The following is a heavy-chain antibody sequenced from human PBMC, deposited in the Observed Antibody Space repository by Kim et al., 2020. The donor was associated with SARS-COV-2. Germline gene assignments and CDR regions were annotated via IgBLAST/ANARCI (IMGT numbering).Heavy chain of an antibody. D-gene: IGHD3-3*01. Sequence: GGSLRLSCAASGFTFSSYAMHWVRQAPGKGLEWVAVISYDGSNKYYADSVKGRFTISRDNSKNTLYLQMNSLRAEDTAVYYCAREGYDFWSGYLDWYFDL. CDR1: GFTFSSYA. J-gene: IGHJ2*01. CDR3: AREGYDFWSGYLDWYFDL. CDR2: ISYDGSNK. V-gene: IGHV3-30-3*01.